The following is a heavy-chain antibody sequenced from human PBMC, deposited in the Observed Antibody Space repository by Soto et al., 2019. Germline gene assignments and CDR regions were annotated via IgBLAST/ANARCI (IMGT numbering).Heavy chain of an antibody. J-gene: IGHJ4*02. V-gene: IGHV4-30-4*01. D-gene: IGHD6-19*01. Sequence: PSETLSLTCTVSGGSISSGDYYWSWIRQPPGKGLEWIGYIYYSGSTYYNPSLKSRVTISVDTSKNQFSLKLSSVTAADTAVYYGARGGFGDWGVAGTVNYFDYWGQGTLVTVSS. CDR1: GGSISSGDYY. CDR3: ARGGFGDWGVAGTVNYFDY. CDR2: IYYSGST.